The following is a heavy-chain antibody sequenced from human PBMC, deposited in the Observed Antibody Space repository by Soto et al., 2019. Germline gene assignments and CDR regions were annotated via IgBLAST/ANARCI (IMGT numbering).Heavy chain of an antibody. D-gene: IGHD3-10*01. CDR2: ISAYNGNT. Sequence: ASVKVSCKASGYTFTSYGISWLRQAPGQGLEWMGWISAYNGNTNYAQKLQGRVTMTTDTSTSTAYMEPRSLRSDDTAVYYCARDSLAGFGPNYYYYGMDVWGQGTTVTVSS. CDR1: GYTFTSYG. V-gene: IGHV1-18*01. CDR3: ARDSLAGFGPNYYYYGMDV. J-gene: IGHJ6*02.